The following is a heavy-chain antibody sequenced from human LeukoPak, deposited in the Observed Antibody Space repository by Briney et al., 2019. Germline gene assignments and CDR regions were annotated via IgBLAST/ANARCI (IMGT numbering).Heavy chain of an antibody. J-gene: IGHJ4*02. CDR1: GGSISSYY. CDR2: IYYSGST. V-gene: IGHV4-59*08. Sequence: SETLSLTCTVSGGSISSYYWSWIRQPPGKGLEWIGYIYYSGSTKYNPSLKSRVTISVDTSKNQFSLKLNSVTAADTAVYYCARHAGTTGYYFDFWGQGTLVTVSS. CDR3: ARHAGTTGYYFDF. D-gene: IGHD1-1*01.